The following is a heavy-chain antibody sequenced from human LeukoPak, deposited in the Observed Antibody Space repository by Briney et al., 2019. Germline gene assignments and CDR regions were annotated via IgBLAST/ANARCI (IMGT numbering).Heavy chain of an antibody. CDR2: IIPIFGTA. Sequence: PSVKVSCKASGGTFSSYAISWVRQAPGQGLEWMGGIIPIFGTANYAQKFQGRVTITADESTSTAYMELSSLRSEDTGVYYCVLNSRMVRDDAFDIWGQGTMVTVSS. D-gene: IGHD3-10*01. CDR3: VLNSRMVRDDAFDI. J-gene: IGHJ3*02. V-gene: IGHV1-69*01. CDR1: GGTFSSYA.